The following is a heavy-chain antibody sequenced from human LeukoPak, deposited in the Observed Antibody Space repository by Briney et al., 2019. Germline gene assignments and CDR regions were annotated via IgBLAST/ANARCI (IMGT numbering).Heavy chain of an antibody. CDR3: ARDGYCTNGVCYIDAFDI. V-gene: IGHV4-4*07. Sequence: SETLSLTCTVSGGSISSYYWSWIRQPAGKGLEWIGRIYTSGSTNYNPSLKSRVTMSVDTSKNQFSLKLSSVTAADTAVYYCARDGYCTNGVCYIDAFDIWGKGTMVTVSS. CDR2: IYTSGST. CDR1: GGSISSYY. D-gene: IGHD2-8*01. J-gene: IGHJ3*02.